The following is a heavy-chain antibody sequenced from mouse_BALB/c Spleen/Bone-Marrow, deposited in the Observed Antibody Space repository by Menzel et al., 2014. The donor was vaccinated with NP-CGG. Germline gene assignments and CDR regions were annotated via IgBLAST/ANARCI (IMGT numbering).Heavy chain of an antibody. J-gene: IGHJ4*01. Sequence: VQLVESGPGLVSPSQSLSISCTVSGFSLTSYGVHWVRQPPGKVLEWLGGIWAGGSTNYNSAHVSRLSISKDNSKSQYFLKMNSLQTDDTALYCWARGSYYEGAMDYWGQGTSVTVSS. V-gene: IGHV2-9*02. CDR1: GFSLTSYG. CDR2: IWAGGST. CDR3: ARGSYYEGAMDY. D-gene: IGHD1-1*01.